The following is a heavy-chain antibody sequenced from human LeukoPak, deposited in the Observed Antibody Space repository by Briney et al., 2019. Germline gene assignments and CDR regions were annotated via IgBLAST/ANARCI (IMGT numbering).Heavy chain of an antibody. V-gene: IGHV4-59*01. CDR2: SYYSGST. CDR1: GGFITGYY. J-gene: IGHJ4*02. D-gene: IGHD1-1*01. Sequence: SETLSLPCTVSGGFITGYYWSWIRQPPGKGLEWVGYSYYSGSTNYNPSLKSRVTISVDTSKSQFSLKLSSVTSADTAVYYCARGERLGLDYWGQGTLVTVPS. CDR3: ARGERLGLDY.